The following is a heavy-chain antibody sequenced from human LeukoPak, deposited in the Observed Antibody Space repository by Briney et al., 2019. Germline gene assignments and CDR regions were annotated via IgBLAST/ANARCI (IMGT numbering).Heavy chain of an antibody. Sequence: GGSLRLSCAASGFTFRSYEMTWVRQAPGKGLEWVSYISSSGSIIYYADSVKGRFTISRDNAKNLLYLQMNSLRAEDTAVYYCASGSYYYDSSGYYCAFWGQGTLVTVST. CDR1: GFTFRSYE. D-gene: IGHD3-22*01. V-gene: IGHV3-48*03. CDR2: ISSSGSII. CDR3: ASGSYYYDSSGYYCAF. J-gene: IGHJ4*02.